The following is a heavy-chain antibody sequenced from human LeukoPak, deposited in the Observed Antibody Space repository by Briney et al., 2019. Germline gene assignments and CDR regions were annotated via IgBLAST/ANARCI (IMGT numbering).Heavy chain of an antibody. D-gene: IGHD3-9*01. CDR1: GFTFSDYY. V-gene: IGHV3-11*01. CDR3: ASSRLVTNSLDY. Sequence: GGSLRLSCAASGFTFSDYYMSWIRQAPGKGLEWVSYISSSGSTIYYADSVKGRLTISRDNAKNSLYLQMNSLRAEDTAVYYCASSRLVTNSLDYWGQGTLVTVSS. J-gene: IGHJ4*02. CDR2: ISSSGSTI.